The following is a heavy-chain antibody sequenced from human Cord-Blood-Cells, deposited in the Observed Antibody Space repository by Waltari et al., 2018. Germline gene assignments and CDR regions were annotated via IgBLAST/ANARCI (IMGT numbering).Heavy chain of an antibody. D-gene: IGHD1-1*01. CDR1: GGSISSSSYY. J-gene: IGHJ3*02. CDR2: IYYSGST. V-gene: IGHV4-39*01. Sequence: QLQLQESGPGLVKPSETLSLTCTVSGGSISSSSYYWGWIRQPPGKGLEWIGSIYYSGSTYYNPSLKSRVTISVDTSKNQFSLKLSSVTAAETAVYYCARHPQNWNDDAFDIWGQGTMVTVSS. CDR3: ARHPQNWNDDAFDI.